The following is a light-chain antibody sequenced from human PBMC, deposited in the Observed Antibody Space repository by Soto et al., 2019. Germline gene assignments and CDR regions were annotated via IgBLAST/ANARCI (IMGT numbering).Light chain of an antibody. CDR2: DTS. Sequence: DIQLTQSPSSLSASVGDRVTITCQASQDIKNYLIWYQQKEGEAPNLLIYDTSTLGTWVSSRFSGSGSGTEFSLTITNLQPEDIATYYCQHYDSVPCTFGQGTRLEIK. V-gene: IGKV1-33*01. CDR3: QHYDSVPCT. CDR1: QDIKNY. J-gene: IGKJ2*02.